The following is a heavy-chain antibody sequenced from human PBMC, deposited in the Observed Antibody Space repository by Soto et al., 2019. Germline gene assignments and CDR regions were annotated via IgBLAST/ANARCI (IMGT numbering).Heavy chain of an antibody. D-gene: IGHD3-22*01. CDR1: GGSISSGGYY. J-gene: IGHJ4*02. V-gene: IGHV4-31*03. Sequence: QVQLQESGPGLVKPSQTLSLTCTVSGGSISSGGYYWNWIRQHPGKGLEWIGYIYYSGSTYYNPSLRSRVTISVDTSKNQFSLKLSSVTAADTAVYYCAREQPYYHENSGYRSGRGFDYWGQGTQVTVSS. CDR2: IYYSGST. CDR3: AREQPYYHENSGYRSGRGFDY.